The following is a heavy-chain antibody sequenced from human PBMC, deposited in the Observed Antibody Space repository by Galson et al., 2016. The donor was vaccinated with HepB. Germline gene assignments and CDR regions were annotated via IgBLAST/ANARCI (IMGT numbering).Heavy chain of an antibody. CDR2: IYPGDSDT. J-gene: IGHJ4*02. V-gene: IGHV5-51*01. Sequence: QSGAEVKKPGESLKISCQTSGYNFTNKWIGWVRQRPGKGLEWMGIIYPGDSDTRYSPSFQGQVTMSVDKSTTTAFLQWRSLKASDTAIYYCARRFVQWQSPGFDYWGRGTLVIVS. CDR3: ARRFVQWQSPGFDY. D-gene: IGHD6-19*01. CDR1: GYNFTNKW.